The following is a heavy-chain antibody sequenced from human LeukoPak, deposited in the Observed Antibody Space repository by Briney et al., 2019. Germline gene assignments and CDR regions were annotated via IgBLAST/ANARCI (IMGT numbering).Heavy chain of an antibody. V-gene: IGHV3-48*03. J-gene: IGHJ4*02. Sequence: PGGSLRLSCAASGFTFSSYEMNWVRQAPGKGLEWVSYISSSGSTIYYADSVKGRFTISRDNAKNSLYLQTNSLRAEDTAVYYCARDRLWFGELFDYWGQETLVTVSS. D-gene: IGHD3-10*01. CDR1: GFTFSSYE. CDR3: ARDRLWFGELFDY. CDR2: ISSSGSTI.